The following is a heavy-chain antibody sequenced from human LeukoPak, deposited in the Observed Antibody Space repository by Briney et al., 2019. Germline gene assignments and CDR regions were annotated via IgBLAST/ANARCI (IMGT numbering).Heavy chain of an antibody. CDR3: ARDGYSAYRN. V-gene: IGHV3-53*01. D-gene: IGHD5-12*01. J-gene: IGHJ4*02. CDR1: GFTVSNTY. CDR2: IYSGGST. Sequence: EGSLRLSCAASGFTVSNTYMTWVRQAPGKGLEWVSVIYSGGSTYYADSVKGRFTISRDNSKNTLYLQMNSLRADDTAVYYCARDGYSAYRNWGQGTLVTVSS.